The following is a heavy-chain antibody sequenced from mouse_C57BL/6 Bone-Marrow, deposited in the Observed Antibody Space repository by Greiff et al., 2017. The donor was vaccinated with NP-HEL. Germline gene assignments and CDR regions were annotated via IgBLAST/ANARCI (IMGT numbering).Heavy chain of an antibody. CDR1: GFNIKDYY. J-gene: IGHJ2*01. V-gene: IGHV14-1*01. Sequence: VQLQQSGAELVRPGASVKLSCTASGFNIKDYYMHWVKQRPEQGLEWIGRIDPEDGDTEYAPKFQGKATMTADPSSNTAYLQRSSLTSEDTAVYYCTPITTVPFGYCGQNATLTVSS. D-gene: IGHD1-1*01. CDR2: IDPEDGDT. CDR3: TPITTVPFGY.